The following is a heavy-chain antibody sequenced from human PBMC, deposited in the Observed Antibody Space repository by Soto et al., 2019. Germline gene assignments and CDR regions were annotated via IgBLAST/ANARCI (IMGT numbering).Heavy chain of an antibody. CDR2: IKQDGSEK. J-gene: IGHJ4*02. V-gene: IGHV3-7*01. CDR3: ARDSYDYDGSGSYYTPEFGY. D-gene: IGHD3-10*01. CDR1: GFTFSSYW. Sequence: EVQLVESGGGLVQPGGSLRLSCAASGFTFSSYWMSWVRQAPGKGLEWVANIKQDGSEKYYVDSVKGRFTISRDNAKNSLYLEMNSLRAEDTAVYYCARDSYDYDGSGSYYTPEFGYWCQGTLVTVSS.